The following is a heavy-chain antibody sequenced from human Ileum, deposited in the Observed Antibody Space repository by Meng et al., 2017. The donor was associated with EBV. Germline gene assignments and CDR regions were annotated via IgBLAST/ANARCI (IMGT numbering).Heavy chain of an antibody. CDR1: GAGVSRNTAA. V-gene: IGHV6-1*02. D-gene: IGHD6-19*01. CDR2: TYYRTQWYD. J-gene: IGHJ4*02. Sequence: VQLQHSVPHLVNPSQTLSHTCAFSGAGVSRNTAAWNWIRQSPSSGLEWLRRTYYRTQWYDDYPVSVRGRIVINPDTSKNQFSLLLGSVNPEDTAVYYCARGDSGPTVAPFGFWGQGILVTVSS. CDR3: ARGDSGPTVAPFGF.